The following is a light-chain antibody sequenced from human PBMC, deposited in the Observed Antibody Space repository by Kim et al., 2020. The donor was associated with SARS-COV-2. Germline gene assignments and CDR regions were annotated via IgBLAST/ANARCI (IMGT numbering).Light chain of an antibody. CDR3: NSRDSSGNLVV. J-gene: IGLJ2*01. Sequence: SSELTQDPAVSVALGQTVRITCQGDSLRSYYASWYQQKPGQAPVLVIYGKNNRPSGIPDRFSGSSSGNTASLTITGAQAEDEADSYCNSRDSSGNLVVFGGGTQLTVL. CDR2: GKN. CDR1: SLRSYY. V-gene: IGLV3-19*01.